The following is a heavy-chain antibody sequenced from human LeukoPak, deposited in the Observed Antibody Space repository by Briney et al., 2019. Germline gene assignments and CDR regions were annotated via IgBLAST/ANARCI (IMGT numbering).Heavy chain of an antibody. CDR2: ISGSGATT. Sequence: GGSLRLSCAASGFVFSSYAMSWVRQAPGKGLEWVSDISGSGATTPFADSVKGRFTISRDNSKNTLYLQMNNLRAEDTAVYYCAKVRGLYYYYGMDVWGQGTTVTVSS. D-gene: IGHD3/OR15-3a*01. CDR1: GFVFSSYA. V-gene: IGHV3-23*01. J-gene: IGHJ6*02. CDR3: AKVRGLYYYYGMDV.